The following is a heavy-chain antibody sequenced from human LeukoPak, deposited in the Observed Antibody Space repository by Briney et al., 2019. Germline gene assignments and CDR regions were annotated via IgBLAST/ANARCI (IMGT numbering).Heavy chain of an antibody. Sequence: GASVKVSCKASGGTFSNYAISWVRQAPGQGLEWMGGIIPIFGTANYVQKFQGRVTMTRDTSISTAYMELSRLRSDDTAVYYCARDDILTGSWFDPWGQGTLVTVSS. CDR1: GGTFSNYA. J-gene: IGHJ5*02. D-gene: IGHD3-9*01. V-gene: IGHV1-69*05. CDR2: IIPIFGTA. CDR3: ARDDILTGSWFDP.